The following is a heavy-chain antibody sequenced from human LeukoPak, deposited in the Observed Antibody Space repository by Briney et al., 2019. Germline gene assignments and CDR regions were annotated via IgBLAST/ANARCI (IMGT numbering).Heavy chain of an antibody. V-gene: IGHV1-18*01. J-gene: IGHJ2*01. CDR2: VSGYSGNT. CDR3: AREYWYESSGSAFLDP. D-gene: IGHD3-22*01. CDR1: GYRFSSYG. Sequence: ASVKVSCKASGYRFSSYGIGWVRQAPGQGLEWMGWVSGYSGNTNYAQKFQGRLTLTRDTSTSTAYMELTSLRSDDAAVYYCAREYWYESSGSAFLDPWGRGTLVAVAS.